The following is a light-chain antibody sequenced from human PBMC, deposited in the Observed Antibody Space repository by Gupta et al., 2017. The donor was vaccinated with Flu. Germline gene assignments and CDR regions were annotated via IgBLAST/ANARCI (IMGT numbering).Light chain of an antibody. CDR2: ANT. J-gene: IGLJ1*01. V-gene: IGLV1-40*01. CDR3: QSLDSTLSGSRV. Sequence: QSVLTQPPPVSGAPGPRVTISCTGDSSNTGAGYDVHWYQQLPGATPRLLIYANTERPSGIPDRFSGSRSGTSASLAITGLQPEDEAVYFCQSLDSTLSGSRVFGGGTKVTVV. CDR1: SSNTGAGYD.